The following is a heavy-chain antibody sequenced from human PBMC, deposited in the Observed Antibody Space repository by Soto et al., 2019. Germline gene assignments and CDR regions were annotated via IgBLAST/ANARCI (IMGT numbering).Heavy chain of an antibody. D-gene: IGHD2-2*02. Sequence: ASVKVSCKASGGSFSGDAISWVRQAPGQGLGWMGGIIPIFGTANYAQKFQGRVTITADESTSTAYMELSSLRSEDTAVYYCASDQVCSSTSCYNPYYYYGMDVWGQGTTVTVS. CDR3: ASDQVCSSTSCYNPYYYYGMDV. V-gene: IGHV1-69*13. CDR2: IIPIFGTA. J-gene: IGHJ6*02. CDR1: GGSFSGDA.